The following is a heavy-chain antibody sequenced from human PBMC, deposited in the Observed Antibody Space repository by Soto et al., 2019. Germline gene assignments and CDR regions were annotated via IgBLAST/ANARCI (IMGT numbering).Heavy chain of an antibody. Sequence: EVQLVESGGGLVQPGGSLRLSCAASGFSFSDYYMDWVRQVPGKGLEWVGRTREKDNRDIAEYAPPVKGRFTISRHDLEDSMYLQMNNLKTEDTAVYYCARDTGGSYDYWCQGALVTVSS. CDR3: ARDTGGSYDY. D-gene: IGHD1-26*01. CDR1: GFSFSDYY. V-gene: IGHV3-72*01. J-gene: IGHJ4*02. CDR2: TREKDNRDIA.